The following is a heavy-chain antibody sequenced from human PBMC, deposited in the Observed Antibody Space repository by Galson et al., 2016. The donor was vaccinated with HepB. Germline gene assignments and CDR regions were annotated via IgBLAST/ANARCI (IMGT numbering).Heavy chain of an antibody. CDR2: IIPIFDTA. V-gene: IGHV1-69*13. J-gene: IGHJ6*02. CDR1: GGTFSNYA. CDR3: ARGNSAYDWNYGMDV. Sequence: SVKVSCKASGGTFSNYAISWVRQAPGQGLEWMGGIIPIFDTASYAQKFQGRVTITADESTSTAYMELNSLRSEDTAVYYCARGNSAYDWNYGMDVWGQGTTVTVSS. D-gene: IGHD5-12*01.